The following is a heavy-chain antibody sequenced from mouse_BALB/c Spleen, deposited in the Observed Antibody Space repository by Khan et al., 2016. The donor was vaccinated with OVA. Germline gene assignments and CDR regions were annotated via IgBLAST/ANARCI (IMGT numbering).Heavy chain of an antibody. D-gene: IGHD2-14*01. V-gene: IGHV3-8*02. CDR3: ARSTYRYAFVY. CDR2: IIYTGYT. Sequence: VQLKESGPSLVKPSQTLSLTCSVTGDSITTGYWNWIRKFPGNKLEYMGYIIYTGYTYYNPSLKSRIYITQHTSNNQYYLQLNSVTDEDTATYYCARSTYRYAFVYWGQGTLVTVSA. J-gene: IGHJ3*01. CDR1: GDSITTGY.